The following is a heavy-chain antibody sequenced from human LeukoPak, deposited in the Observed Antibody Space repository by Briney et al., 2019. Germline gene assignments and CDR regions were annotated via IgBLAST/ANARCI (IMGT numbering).Heavy chain of an antibody. J-gene: IGHJ3*02. CDR3: ARVRYSYGYASAVDM. D-gene: IGHD5-18*01. CDR1: GFTFDDYG. CDR2: INWNGGST. Sequence: GGSLRLSCAASGFTFDDYGMSWVRQAPGKGLEWVSGINWNGGSTGYADSVKGRFTISRDNAKNSLYLQMNSLRAEDTALYYCARVRYSYGYASAVDMWGQGTMVTVSS. V-gene: IGHV3-20*04.